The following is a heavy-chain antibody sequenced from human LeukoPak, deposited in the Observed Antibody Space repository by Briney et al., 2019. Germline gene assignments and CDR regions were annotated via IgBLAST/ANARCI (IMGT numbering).Heavy chain of an antibody. D-gene: IGHD6-6*01. CDR2: INTDGSRT. Sequence: PGGSLRLSCAASGFTFSTYWMHWVRQAPGKGLVWVSHINTDGSRTNYADSVKGRFTISRDNAKNTLYLQMNSLRAEDTAVYYCARFTAARPVYWGQGALVTVSS. J-gene: IGHJ4*02. CDR3: ARFTAARPVY. V-gene: IGHV3-74*01. CDR1: GFTFSTYW.